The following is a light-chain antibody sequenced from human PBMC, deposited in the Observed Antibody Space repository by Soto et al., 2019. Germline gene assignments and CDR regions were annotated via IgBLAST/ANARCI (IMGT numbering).Light chain of an antibody. CDR2: DAS. CDR3: QQYKNYPWT. Sequence: IQMTQSPSTLSESVGERVPITCRASQSISSWLAWYQQKPGKAPKLLIYDASSLENGVPSRFSGSRSGTEFTLTISSLQPDDFETYYCQQYKNYPWTFGQGTKVYIK. V-gene: IGKV1-5*01. J-gene: IGKJ1*01. CDR1: QSISSW.